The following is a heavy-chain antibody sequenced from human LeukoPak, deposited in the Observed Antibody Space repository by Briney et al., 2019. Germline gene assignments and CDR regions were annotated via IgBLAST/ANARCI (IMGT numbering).Heavy chain of an antibody. V-gene: IGHV1-69*13. CDR3: ARDDGRAIFGVVLYYGMDV. CDR1: GGTFSSYA. CDR2: IIPIFGTA. D-gene: IGHD3-3*01. Sequence: SVKVSCKASGGTFSSYAISWVRQAPGQGLEWMGGIIPIFGTANYAQKFQGRVTITADESTSTAYMELSSLRSEDTAVYYCARDDGRAIFGVVLYYGMDVWGQGTTVTVFS. J-gene: IGHJ6*02.